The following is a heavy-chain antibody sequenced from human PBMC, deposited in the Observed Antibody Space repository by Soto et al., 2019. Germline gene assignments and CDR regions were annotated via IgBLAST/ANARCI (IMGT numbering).Heavy chain of an antibody. Sequence: PGGSQRLSCTASGFNFGDSAMHWVRQASGKGLEWVGRIRSKANNYATAYAASVKGRFTISRDDSRNTAYLQMNSLKTEDTAVYYCTRHVSGYDSSGYVDYWGQGTLVTVSS. V-gene: IGHV3-73*01. J-gene: IGHJ4*02. D-gene: IGHD3-22*01. CDR3: TRHVSGYDSSGYVDY. CDR2: IRSKANNYAT. CDR1: GFNFGDSA.